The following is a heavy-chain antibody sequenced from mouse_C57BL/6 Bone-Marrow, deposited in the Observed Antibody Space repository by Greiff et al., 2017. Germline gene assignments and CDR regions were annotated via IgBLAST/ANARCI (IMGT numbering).Heavy chain of an antibody. D-gene: IGHD1-1*01. CDR2: IYPGDGDT. V-gene: IGHV1-80*01. J-gene: IGHJ4*01. Sequence: VESGASVKISCKASGYAFSSYWMNWVKQRPGKGLEWIGQIYPGDGDTNYNGKFKGKATLTADKSSSTAYMQLSSLTSEDSAVYFCARLQDYYGSSYDAMDDWGQGTSVTVSS. CDR3: ARLQDYYGSSYDAMDD. CDR1: GYAFSSYW.